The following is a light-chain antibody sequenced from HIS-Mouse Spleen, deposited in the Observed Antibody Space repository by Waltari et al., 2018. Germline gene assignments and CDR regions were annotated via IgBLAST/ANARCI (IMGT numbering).Light chain of an antibody. V-gene: IGLV3-27*01. CDR1: VLAKKY. CDR3: YSAADNNRV. CDR2: KDS. Sequence: SYELTQPSSVSVSPGQTARIPCSGDVLAKKYARWFQQKPGQAPGLVIYKDSERPSGIPERFSGSSSGTTVTLTISGAQVEDEADYYCYSAADNNRVFGGGTKLTVL. J-gene: IGLJ3*02.